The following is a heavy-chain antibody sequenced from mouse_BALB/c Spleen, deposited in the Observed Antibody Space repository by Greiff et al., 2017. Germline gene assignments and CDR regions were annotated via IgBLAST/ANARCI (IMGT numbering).Heavy chain of an antibody. Sequence: QPGAELVKPGASVKMSCKASGYTFTSYNMHWVKQTPGQGLEWIGAIYPGNGDTSYNQKFKGKATLTADKSSSTAYMQLSSLTSEDSAVYYCARRAYYRYDERTAWFAYWGQGTLVTVSA. CDR3: ARRAYYRYDERTAWFAY. CDR2: IYPGNGDT. J-gene: IGHJ3*01. CDR1: GYTFTSYN. V-gene: IGHV1-12*01. D-gene: IGHD2-14*01.